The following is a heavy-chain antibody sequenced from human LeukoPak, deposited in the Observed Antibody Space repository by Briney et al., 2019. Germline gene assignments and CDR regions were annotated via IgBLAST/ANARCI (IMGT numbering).Heavy chain of an antibody. J-gene: IGHJ4*02. D-gene: IGHD3-3*01. Sequence: SETLSLTCTVSGASISSTTYYWGWIRQPPRKGLEWIASIYYSGSTYYNPSLKSRVTISVDTSKNQFSLKLSSVTAADTAVYYCARFGPYYDFWSGYHHVDYWGQGTLVTVSS. CDR3: ARFGPYYDFWSGYHHVDY. V-gene: IGHV4-39*01. CDR2: IYYSGST. CDR1: GASISSTTYY.